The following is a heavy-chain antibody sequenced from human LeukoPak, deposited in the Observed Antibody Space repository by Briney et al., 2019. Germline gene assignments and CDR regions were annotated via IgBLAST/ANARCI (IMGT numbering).Heavy chain of an antibody. Sequence: PGGSLRLSCAASGFTFSSFGMHWVRQAPGKGLEWVAVISYDGSNKYYVDSVKGRFTISRDNSKNTLYLQMNSLRAEDTAVYYCAKEYYYDSSGYYSDWGQGTLVTVSS. CDR1: GFTFSSFG. V-gene: IGHV3-30*18. J-gene: IGHJ4*02. CDR3: AKEYYYDSSGYYSD. D-gene: IGHD3-22*01. CDR2: ISYDGSNK.